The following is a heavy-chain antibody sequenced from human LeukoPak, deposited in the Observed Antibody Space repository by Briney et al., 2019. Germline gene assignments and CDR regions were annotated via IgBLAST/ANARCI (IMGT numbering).Heavy chain of an antibody. CDR1: GFTLSSYW. CDR2: INSDGSST. D-gene: IGHD6-19*01. V-gene: IGHV3-74*01. Sequence: GGSLRLSCAASGFTLSSYWMNWARQAPGKGLVWVSRINSDGSSTSYADSVKGRFIISRDNAKNTLYLQMNSLRAEDTAVYYCVRGWFGMDVWGQGTTVTVSS. CDR3: VRGWFGMDV. J-gene: IGHJ6*02.